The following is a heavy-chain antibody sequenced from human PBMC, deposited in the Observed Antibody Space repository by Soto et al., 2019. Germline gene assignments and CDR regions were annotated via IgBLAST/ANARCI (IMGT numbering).Heavy chain of an antibody. Sequence: ASVKVSCKASGYTFTSYYMHWVRQAPGQGLEWMGIINPSGGSTSYAQKFQGRVTMTRDTSTSTVYMELSSLRSEDTAVYYCAREGTLGYCSSTSCYEPYYYYYGMDVWGQGTTVTVSS. CDR3: AREGTLGYCSSTSCYEPYYYYYGMDV. J-gene: IGHJ6*02. V-gene: IGHV1-46*01. CDR1: GYTFTSYY. CDR2: INPSGGST. D-gene: IGHD2-2*01.